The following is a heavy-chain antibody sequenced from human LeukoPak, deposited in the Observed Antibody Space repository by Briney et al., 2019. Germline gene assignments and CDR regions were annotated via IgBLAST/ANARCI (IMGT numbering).Heavy chain of an antibody. J-gene: IGHJ4*02. D-gene: IGHD5-18*01. CDR3: ARAGWIQLWLPDY. Sequence: GGSLRLSCAASGFTFSDYYMSWIRQAPAKGLEWVSYISSSGSTIYYADSVKGRFTISRDNAKNSLYLQMNSLRAEDTAVYYCARAGWIQLWLPDYWGQGTLVTVSS. CDR2: ISSSGSTI. CDR1: GFTFSDYY. V-gene: IGHV3-11*04.